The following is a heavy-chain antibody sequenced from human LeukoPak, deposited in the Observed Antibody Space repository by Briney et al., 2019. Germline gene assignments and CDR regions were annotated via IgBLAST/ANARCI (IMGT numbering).Heavy chain of an antibody. Sequence: SETLSLTCSVSGGSISNYYWSWIRQPPGKGLEWIGYFFYSDSTNYNPSLKSRVTISVDKSKNQFSLTLTSVTAADTAVYFCARGAHYAWNSWGQGTLVTVSS. CDR3: ARGAHYAWNS. CDR1: GGSISNYY. CDR2: FFYSDST. V-gene: IGHV4-59*12. D-gene: IGHD3-16*01. J-gene: IGHJ4*02.